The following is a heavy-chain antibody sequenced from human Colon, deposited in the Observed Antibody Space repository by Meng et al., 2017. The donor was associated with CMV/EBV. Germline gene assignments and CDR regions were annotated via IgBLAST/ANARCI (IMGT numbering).Heavy chain of an antibody. Sequence: SCSVSGFTVSDKSMTWVRQAPGMGLEWISVIYSGGSTNYAESVKGRFTISRDNSKNTLFLLMNSLTAGDTAVYFCAREFFLDHWGQGTLVTVSS. V-gene: IGHV3-66*02. CDR2: IYSGGST. CDR3: AREFFLDH. J-gene: IGHJ4*02. CDR1: GFTVSDKS. D-gene: IGHD3-10*01.